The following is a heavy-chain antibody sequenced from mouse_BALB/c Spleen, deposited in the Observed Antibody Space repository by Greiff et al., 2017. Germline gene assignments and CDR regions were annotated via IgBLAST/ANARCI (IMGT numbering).Heavy chain of an antibody. CDR1: GYAFTNYL. J-gene: IGHJ4*01. V-gene: IGHV1-54*01. CDR3: ARFYGSNAMDY. CDR2: INPGSGGT. Sequence: VQLQQSGAELVRPGTSVKVSCKASGYAFTNYLIEWVKQRPGQGLEWIGVINPGSGGTNYNEKFKGKATLTSDKSSSTAYMELSSLTSEDSAVYYCARFYGSNAMDYWGQGTSVTVSS. D-gene: IGHD1-1*02.